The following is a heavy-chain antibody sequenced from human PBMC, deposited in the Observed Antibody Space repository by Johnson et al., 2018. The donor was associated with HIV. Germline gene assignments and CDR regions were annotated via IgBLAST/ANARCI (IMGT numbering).Heavy chain of an antibody. D-gene: IGHD6-19*01. J-gene: IGHJ3*02. CDR3: ASVGSSGFFSAFDI. CDR2: IYSGGSS. Sequence: VQLVESGGGLVQPGGSLRLSCAASDFTVGSIYMSWVRQAPGKGLEWVSLIYSGGSSYYADSVKGRFTISRDNAKNSLYLQMTSLRAEDTAVYYCASVGSSGFFSAFDIWGQGTMVTVSS. V-gene: IGHV3-66*01. CDR1: DFTVGSIY.